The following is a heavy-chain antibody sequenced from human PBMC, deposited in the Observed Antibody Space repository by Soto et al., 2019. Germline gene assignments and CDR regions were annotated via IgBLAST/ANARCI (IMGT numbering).Heavy chain of an antibody. Sequence: ASVKVSCKASGYTFSTHAMRWVRQAPGQSLERMGWINGGTGQTKHSHRFQDRVSITRDTSASTAYMELSSLRSEDTAVYYCARGKGMEENYYYYGLDIWGQGTTVTVSS. J-gene: IGHJ6*02. D-gene: IGHD1-1*01. V-gene: IGHV1-3*01. CDR3: ARGKGMEENYYYYGLDI. CDR2: INGGTGQT. CDR1: GYTFSTHA.